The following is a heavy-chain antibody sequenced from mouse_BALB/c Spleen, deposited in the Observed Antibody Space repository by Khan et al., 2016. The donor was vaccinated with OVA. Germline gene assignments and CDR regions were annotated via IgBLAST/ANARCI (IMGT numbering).Heavy chain of an antibody. CDR2: ITPNFGET. J-gene: IGHJ2*01. V-gene: IGHV1-20*02. Sequence: EVQLQQSGPELVKPGASVKISCKASGYSFTGYFMHWVMQSHGKSLEWIGRITPNFGETFYNQKFEDKATLTVDESSKTAHLELRSLASKDSADDDGARIYDSDFDDWGQGTTLTVSS. CDR1: GYSFTGYF. CDR3: ARIYDSDFDD. D-gene: IGHD2-12*01.